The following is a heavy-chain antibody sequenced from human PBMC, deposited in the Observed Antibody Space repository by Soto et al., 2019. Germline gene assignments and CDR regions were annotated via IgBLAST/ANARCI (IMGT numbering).Heavy chain of an antibody. CDR1: GGSISSSSYY. Sequence: SETLSLTCTVSGGSISSSSYYWGWIRQPPGKGLEWIGSIYYSGSTYYNPSLKSRVTISVDTSKNQFSLKLSSVTAADTAVYYCARHRYSSSWYEYYFDYWGQGTLVTVSS. CDR2: IYYSGST. V-gene: IGHV4-39*01. D-gene: IGHD6-13*01. CDR3: ARHRYSSSWYEYYFDY. J-gene: IGHJ4*02.